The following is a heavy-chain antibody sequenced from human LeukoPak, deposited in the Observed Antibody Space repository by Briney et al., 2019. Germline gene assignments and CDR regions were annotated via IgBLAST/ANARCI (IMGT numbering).Heavy chain of an antibody. J-gene: IGHJ6*03. CDR1: GGSISSYY. CDR3: ARATLPYYYMDV. Sequence: SETLSLTCTVSGGSISSYYWSWIRQPPGKGLEWIGYIYYSGSTNYNPSLKSRVTISVDTSKNQFSLKLSSVTAADTAVYYCARATLPYYYMDVWGKGTTVTVSS. CDR2: IYYSGST. V-gene: IGHV4-59*12.